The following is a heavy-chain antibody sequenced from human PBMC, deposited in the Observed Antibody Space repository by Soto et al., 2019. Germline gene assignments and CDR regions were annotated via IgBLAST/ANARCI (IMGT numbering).Heavy chain of an antibody. CDR3: ATTYGDPPYYYYGMDV. CDR1: VYTFTSYA. J-gene: IGHJ6*02. CDR2: INAGNGNT. V-gene: IGHV1-3*01. Sequence: AAVTVSCKASVYTFTSYAMHWVRQAPGQRLEWMGWINAGNGNTKYSQKFQGRVTITRDTSASTAYMELSSLRSEDTAVYYCATTYGDPPYYYYGMDVWGQGTTVTVSS. D-gene: IGHD4-17*01.